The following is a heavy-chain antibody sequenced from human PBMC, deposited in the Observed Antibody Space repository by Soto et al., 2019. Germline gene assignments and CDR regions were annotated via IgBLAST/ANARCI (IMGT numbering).Heavy chain of an antibody. CDR2: IESDGRVT. V-gene: IGHV3-74*01. J-gene: IGHJ5*02. CDR3: ARDSMKGRFDP. D-gene: IGHD2-8*01. CDR1: GFTFTTSW. Sequence: EVQLVESAGGLVQPGGSLRLSCAASGFTFTTSWMHWVRQAPGKGLVWVSRIESDGRVTRYADSVKGRFTISRDNANNTLYLQMNSLRAEDTAVYYCARDSMKGRFDPWGQGTLVTVSS.